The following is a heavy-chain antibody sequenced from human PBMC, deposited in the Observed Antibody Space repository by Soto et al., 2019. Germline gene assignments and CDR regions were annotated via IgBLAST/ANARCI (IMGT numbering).Heavy chain of an antibody. CDR2: IIPFFGTQ. D-gene: IGHD2-21*02. CDR3: AREVVTETTWGSFDS. J-gene: IGHJ4*02. V-gene: IGHV1-69*01. Sequence: QVHLVQSGADVRKSGSSVRVSCTASGGGTLSNDGISWVRQAPGQGLEWLGRIIPFFGTQDYSPSFQGRRTITADESTGTEYMDLRSLKSDDTAVYYCAREVVTETTWGSFDSWGQGTLVTVSS. CDR1: GGGTLSNDG.